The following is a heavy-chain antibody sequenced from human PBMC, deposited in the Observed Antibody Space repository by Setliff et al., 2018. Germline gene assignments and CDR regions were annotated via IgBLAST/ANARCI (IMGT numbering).Heavy chain of an antibody. D-gene: IGHD5-18*01. V-gene: IGHV5-51*01. Sequence: PGESLKISCKGSGYSFTSYWIGWVRQMPGKGLEWMGIIYPGDSDTRYSPSFQGQVTISADTSISTAYLQWSSLKASDTAMYYCARVTPDYYYYYGMDVWGQGTTVTVSS. CDR2: IYPGDSDT. J-gene: IGHJ6*02. CDR1: GYSFTSYW. CDR3: ARVTPDYYYYYGMDV.